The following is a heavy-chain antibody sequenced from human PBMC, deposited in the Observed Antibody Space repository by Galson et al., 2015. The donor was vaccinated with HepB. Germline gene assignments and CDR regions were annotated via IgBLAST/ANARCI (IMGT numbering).Heavy chain of an antibody. CDR1: GLTFSSYA. V-gene: IGHV3-30*04. CDR3: ASEGGLRFLELYVLDY. J-gene: IGHJ4*02. Sequence: SVRLPCAVSGLTFSSYAMHWVRQAPGKGLEWVAVISYDGSNKYYADSVKGRFTISRDNSKNTLYLQMNSLGTEDTAVYYCASEGGLRFLELYVLDYWGQGTLVTVSS. CDR2: ISYDGSNK. D-gene: IGHD3-3*01.